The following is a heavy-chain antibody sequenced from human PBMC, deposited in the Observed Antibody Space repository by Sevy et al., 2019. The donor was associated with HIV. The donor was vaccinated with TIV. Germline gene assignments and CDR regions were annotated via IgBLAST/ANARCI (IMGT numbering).Heavy chain of an antibody. CDR2: ISTYNGKT. CDR3: ARGRVIAVAGGGYYSDY. J-gene: IGHJ4*02. Sequence: ASVKVSCMASGYTFSRSVITWVRQAPGQGLEWMGWISTYNGKTNYAQKFQDRVTMTTDTSTNTAYMELRSLRSDDTAISVCARGRVIAVAGGGYYSDYWGQGTLVTVSS. D-gene: IGHD6-19*01. V-gene: IGHV1-18*04. CDR1: GYTFSRSV.